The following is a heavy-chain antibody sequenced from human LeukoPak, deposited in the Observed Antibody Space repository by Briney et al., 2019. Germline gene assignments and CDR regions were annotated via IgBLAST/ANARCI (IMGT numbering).Heavy chain of an antibody. CDR2: IYSGGST. D-gene: IGHD3-10*01. V-gene: IGHV3-53*01. J-gene: IGHJ4*02. CDR3: ARGVRGCSFFDY. Sequence: GGSLRLSCAASGFTVSSNYMSWVRQAPGKGLEWVSLIYSGGSTYYADSVKGRFTISRDNSKNTLYLQMNSLRAEDTAVYYCARGVRGCSFFDYWGQGTLVTVSS. CDR1: GFTVSSNY.